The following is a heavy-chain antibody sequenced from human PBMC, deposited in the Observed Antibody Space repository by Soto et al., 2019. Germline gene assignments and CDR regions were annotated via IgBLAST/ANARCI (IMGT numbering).Heavy chain of an antibody. CDR3: ARDGGYTGYEQGNPFDI. Sequence: QVQLQESGPGLVKPSETLSLTCTVSGGSISPYFWSWTRQPAGKGLEWIGRMYATGTTNYNPSLTIRVPMSIDTSENQFSVKLRSVTAADTAVYYCARDGGYTGYEQGNPFDIWGQGTMVSVSS. D-gene: IGHD5-12*01. CDR1: GGSISPYF. V-gene: IGHV4-4*07. J-gene: IGHJ3*02. CDR2: MYATGTT.